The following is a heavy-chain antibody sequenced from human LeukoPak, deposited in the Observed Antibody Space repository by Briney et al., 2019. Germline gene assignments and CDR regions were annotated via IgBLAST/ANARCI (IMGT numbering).Heavy chain of an antibody. J-gene: IGHJ4*02. CDR3: TKDIVGMIRGVMAY. CDR2: ISWNSGGI. Sequence: PGGSLRLSCAASGFTFDNYAMHWVRQAPGKGLEWVSGISWNSGGIGYADSVKGRFTISRDNAKNSLYLQMNSLRAEDTALYYCTKDIVGMIRGVMAYWGQGTLVTVSS. D-gene: IGHD3-10*01. V-gene: IGHV3-9*01. CDR1: GFTFDNYA.